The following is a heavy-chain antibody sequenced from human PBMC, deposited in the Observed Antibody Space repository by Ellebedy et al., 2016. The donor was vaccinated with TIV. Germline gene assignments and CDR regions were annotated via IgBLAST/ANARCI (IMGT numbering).Heavy chain of an antibody. CDR2: ISFDGSNK. Sequence: GESLKISCADSGLTFSTYGMHWVRQAPGKGLEWVPAISFDGSNKYYADSVKGRFTISRDTSKNTLSLQMNSLRAEDTAVYYCSKHDTAYSSGHIPSWGHGTLVTVSS. V-gene: IGHV3-30*18. D-gene: IGHD6-19*01. CDR1: GLTFSTYG. CDR3: SKHDTAYSSGHIPS. J-gene: IGHJ5*01.